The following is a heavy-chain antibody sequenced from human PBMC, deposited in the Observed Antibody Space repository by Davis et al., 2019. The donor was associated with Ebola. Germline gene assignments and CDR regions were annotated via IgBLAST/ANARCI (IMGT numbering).Heavy chain of an antibody. CDR1: GFSFYSYW. CDR2: IKQDGSEK. V-gene: IGHV3-7*01. D-gene: IGHD2-15*01. CDR3: ARDVYEAVVAATPVDY. J-gene: IGHJ4*02. Sequence: GESLKISCAASGFSFYSYWMTWVRQAPGKGLEWVANIKQDGSEKYYVDSVKGRFTISRDNAKNSLYLQMNSLRAEDTAVYYCARDVYEAVVAATPVDYWGQGTLVTVSS.